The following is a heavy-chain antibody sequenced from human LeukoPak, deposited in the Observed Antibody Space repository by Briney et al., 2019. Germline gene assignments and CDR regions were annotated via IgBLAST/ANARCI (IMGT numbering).Heavy chain of an antibody. Sequence: SQTLSLTCAISGDSVSSYSAAWTWIRQSPSRGLEWLGRTLYRSQWYNEYAISVRGRITINPDTSKNHFSLQLNSVTPEDTAVYYCGRDLNAGFDSWGQGILVTVSS. D-gene: IGHD2-8*01. CDR2: TLYRSQWYN. CDR1: GDSVSSYSAA. V-gene: IGHV6-1*01. J-gene: IGHJ4*02. CDR3: GRDLNAGFDS.